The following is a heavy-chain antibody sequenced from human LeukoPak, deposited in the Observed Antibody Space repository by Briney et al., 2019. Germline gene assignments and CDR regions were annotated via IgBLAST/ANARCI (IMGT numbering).Heavy chain of an antibody. D-gene: IGHD6-19*01. CDR1: GFTFSSYS. V-gene: IGHV3-21*01. J-gene: IGHJ4*02. CDR2: ISSSSSYI. CDR3: ARGSSSGWYYY. Sequence: GGSLRLSCAASGFTFSSYSMNWVRQAPGKGLEWVSSISSSSSYIYYADSVKGRFTISRGNAKNSLYLQMNSLRAEDTAVYYCARGSSSGWYYYWGQGTLVTVSS.